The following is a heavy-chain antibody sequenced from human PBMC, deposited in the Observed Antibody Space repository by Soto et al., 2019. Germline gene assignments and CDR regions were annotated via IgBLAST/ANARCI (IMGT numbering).Heavy chain of an antibody. CDR3: ARARDYGDLRRERFDY. D-gene: IGHD4-17*01. CDR2: IYYSGST. J-gene: IGHJ4*02. Sequence: PSETLSLTCTVSGGSISSGGYYWSWIRQHPGKGLEWIGYIYYSGSTYYNPSLKSRVTISVDTSKNQFSLKLSSVTAADTAVYYCARARDYGDLRRERFDYWGQGTLVTVSS. CDR1: GGSISSGGYY. V-gene: IGHV4-31*03.